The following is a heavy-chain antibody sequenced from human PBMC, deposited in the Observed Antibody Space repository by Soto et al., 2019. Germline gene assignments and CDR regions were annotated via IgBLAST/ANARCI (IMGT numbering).Heavy chain of an antibody. CDR2: IYPGDSDT. CDR3: ARAGAAAIEQYFYYYYYGMDV. CDR1: GYSFTSYW. J-gene: IGHJ6*02. D-gene: IGHD6-13*01. Sequence: EVQLVQSGAEVKKPGESLKISCKGSGYSFTSYWIGWVRQMPGKGLEWMGIIYPGDSDTRYSPSFQGQVTISADKSISTAYLQWSSLKASDTAMYYCARAGAAAIEQYFYYYYYGMDVWGQGTTVTVSS. V-gene: IGHV5-51*01.